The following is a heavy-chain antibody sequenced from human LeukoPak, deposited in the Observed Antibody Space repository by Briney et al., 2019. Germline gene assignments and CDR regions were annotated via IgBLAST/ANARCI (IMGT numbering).Heavy chain of an antibody. CDR3: AKDPSIAMVRGVDLDY. Sequence: PGGSLRLSCAASGFTFSSYAMSWVRQAPGKGLEWVSAINGSGGSTYYADSVKGRFTISRDNSKNTLYLQMNSLRAEDTAVYYCAKDPSIAMVRGVDLDYWGQGTLVTVSS. CDR1: GFTFSSYA. CDR2: INGSGGST. J-gene: IGHJ4*02. D-gene: IGHD3-10*01. V-gene: IGHV3-23*01.